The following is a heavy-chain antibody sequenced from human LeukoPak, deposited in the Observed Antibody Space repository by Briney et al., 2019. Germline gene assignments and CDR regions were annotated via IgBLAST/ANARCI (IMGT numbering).Heavy chain of an antibody. J-gene: IGHJ4*02. D-gene: IGHD2-21*02. V-gene: IGHV4-39*07. CDR2: IHYSGST. Sequence: SETLSLTCTVSGGSISSSSYYWGWIRQPPGKGLEWIGSIHYSGSTYYNPSLKSRVTISVDTSKNQFSLKLSSVTAADTAVYYCARAGVYCGGDCYSHWGQGTLVTVSS. CDR1: GGSISSSSYY. CDR3: ARAGVYCGGDCYSH.